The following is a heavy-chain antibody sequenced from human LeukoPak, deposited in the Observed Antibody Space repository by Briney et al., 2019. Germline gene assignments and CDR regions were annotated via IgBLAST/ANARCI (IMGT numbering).Heavy chain of an antibody. D-gene: IGHD6-19*01. Sequence: SETLSLTCAVYGGSFSGYYWSWIRQPPGKGLEWIGEINHSGSTNYNPSLKSRVTISVDTSKNQFSLKLSSVTAADTAVYYCARGRYAGIAVAGTDYWGQGTLVTVSS. CDR1: GGSFSGYY. CDR3: ARGRYAGIAVAGTDY. CDR2: INHSGST. J-gene: IGHJ4*02. V-gene: IGHV4-34*01.